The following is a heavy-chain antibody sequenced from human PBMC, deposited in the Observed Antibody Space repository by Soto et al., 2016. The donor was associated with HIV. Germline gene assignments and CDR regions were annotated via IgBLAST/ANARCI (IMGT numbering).Heavy chain of an antibody. J-gene: IGHJ6*02. CDR3: ARATGTTIYYYYGMDV. V-gene: IGHV3-66*01. CDR2: IYSGGST. D-gene: IGHD1-1*01. CDR1: GFTVSSNY. Sequence: EVQLVESGGGLVQPGGSLRLSCAASGFTVSSNYMSWVRQAPGKGLEWVSVIYSGGSTYYADSVKGRFTISRDNSKNTLYLQMNSLRAEDTAVYYCARATGTTIYYYYGMDVWGQGTTVTVSS.